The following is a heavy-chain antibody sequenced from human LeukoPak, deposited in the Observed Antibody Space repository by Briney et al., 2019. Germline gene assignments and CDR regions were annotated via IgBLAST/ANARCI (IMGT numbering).Heavy chain of an antibody. Sequence: SETLSLTCAVYGGSFSGYYWSWIRQPPGKGLEWIGEINHSGSTNYNPSLKSRVTISVDTSKNQFSLKLSSVTAADTAVYYCARQGVGSWYWFDPWGQGILVTVSS. V-gene: IGHV4-34*01. J-gene: IGHJ5*02. CDR1: GGSFSGYY. D-gene: IGHD6-13*01. CDR2: INHSGST. CDR3: ARQGVGSWYWFDP.